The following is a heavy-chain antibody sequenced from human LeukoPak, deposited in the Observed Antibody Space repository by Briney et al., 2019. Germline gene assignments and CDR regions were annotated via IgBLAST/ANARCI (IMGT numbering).Heavy chain of an antibody. V-gene: IGHV3-23*01. CDR1: GFIFSNYG. CDR2: ISGSGGST. D-gene: IGHD3-10*01. Sequence: GGSLRLSCAASGFIFSNYGMSWVRQAPGKGLEWVSAISGSGGSTYYADSVKGRFTISRDNSKNTLYLQMNSLRAEDTAVYYCAKVLKRFGDFDYWGQGTLVTVSS. J-gene: IGHJ4*02. CDR3: AKVLKRFGDFDY.